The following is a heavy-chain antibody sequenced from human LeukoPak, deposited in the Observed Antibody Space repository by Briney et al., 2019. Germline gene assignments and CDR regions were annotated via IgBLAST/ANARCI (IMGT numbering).Heavy chain of an antibody. CDR1: GFTFNTYA. CDR3: ARGPDSITIFGVVNTPFDY. J-gene: IGHJ4*02. D-gene: IGHD3-3*01. V-gene: IGHV3-30*04. CDR2: ISYDGNNK. Sequence: GGSLRLSCAASGFTFNTYAIHWVRQAPGKGVEWVAVISYDGNNKNYTDAVKGRFTISRDNSKSTLYLHMNSLRAEDTAVYYCARGPDSITIFGVVNTPFDYWGQGTLVTVSS.